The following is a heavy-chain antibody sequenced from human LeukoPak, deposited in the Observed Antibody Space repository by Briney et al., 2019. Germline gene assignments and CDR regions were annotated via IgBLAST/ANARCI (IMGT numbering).Heavy chain of an antibody. V-gene: IGHV3-74*01. CDR1: GFTFSSYW. D-gene: IGHD3-10*01. J-gene: IGHJ6*04. Sequence: PGGSLRLSCAASGFTFSSYWMHWVRQAPGKGLVRVSRINSDGSSTSYADSVKGRFTISRDNAKNTLYLQMNSLRAEDTAVYYCAREAGSGSLLYYYYYGMDVWGKGTTVTVSS. CDR2: INSDGSST. CDR3: AREAGSGSLLYYYYYGMDV.